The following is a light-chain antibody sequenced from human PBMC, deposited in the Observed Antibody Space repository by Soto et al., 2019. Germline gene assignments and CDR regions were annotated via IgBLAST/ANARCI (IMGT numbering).Light chain of an antibody. CDR2: DAS. J-gene: IGKJ4*01. CDR1: QSISNY. Sequence: EIVLTQSPATLSLSPGERATLSCRASQSISNYLVWYQQKPGQAPRLLIYDASNRATGIPARFSGSGSGTDFTLTISSLEPEDFAIYYSQQRSNWPPLTFGGGTKVEIK. CDR3: QQRSNWPPLT. V-gene: IGKV3-11*01.